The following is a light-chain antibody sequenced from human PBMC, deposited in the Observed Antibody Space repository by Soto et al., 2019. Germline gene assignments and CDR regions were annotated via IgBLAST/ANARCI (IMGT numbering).Light chain of an antibody. CDR1: QSVSSH. V-gene: IGKV3D-15*01. J-gene: IGKJ1*01. CDR3: QQYNNWPPWT. Sequence: EIVLTQSPGTLSLSPGERATLSCRVSQSVSSHLAWYQHKPGQAPRLLIYAASSRATGSPDRFSGSGSGTEFTLTISSLQSEDFAVYYCQQYNNWPPWTFGQGTKVDIK. CDR2: AAS.